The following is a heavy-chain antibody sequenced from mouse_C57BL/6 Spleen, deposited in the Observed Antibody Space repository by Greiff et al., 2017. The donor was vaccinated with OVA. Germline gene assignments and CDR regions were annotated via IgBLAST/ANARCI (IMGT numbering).Heavy chain of an antibody. J-gene: IGHJ2*01. Sequence: LVESGAELVRPGASVKLSCTASGYTFTDYYINWVKQRPGQELEWIARIYPGSGNTYYNEKFKGKATLTAEKSSSTAYMQLSSLTSEDSAVYFCARSITTEGDFDYWGQGTTLTVSS. D-gene: IGHD1-1*01. V-gene: IGHV1-76*01. CDR3: ARSITTEGDFDY. CDR2: IYPGSGNT. CDR1: GYTFTDYY.